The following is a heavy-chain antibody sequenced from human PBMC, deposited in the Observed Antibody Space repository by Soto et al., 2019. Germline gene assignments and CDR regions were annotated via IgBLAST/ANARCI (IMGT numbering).Heavy chain of an antibody. J-gene: IGHJ6*03. CDR1: GGTFSSYA. D-gene: IGHD5-18*01. Sequence: SVKVSCKASGGTFSSYAISWVRQAPGQGLEWMGGIIPISETTNYAQKFQGRVTITADESKSTAYMELSSLRSEDTAVYYCARDRGHSYGYVTDHYYMAVWGKGTTVTVSS. CDR2: IIPISETT. CDR3: ARDRGHSYGYVTDHYYMAV. V-gene: IGHV1-69*13.